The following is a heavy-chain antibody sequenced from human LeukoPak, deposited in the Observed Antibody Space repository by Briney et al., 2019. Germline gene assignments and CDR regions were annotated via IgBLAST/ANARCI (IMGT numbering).Heavy chain of an antibody. Sequence: PSETLSLTCTVSGGSISSYYWSWIRQPPGKGLEWIAYIYYSGSTNYNPSLKSRVTISVDTSKNQFSLKLSSVTAADTAVYYCARVRYYDFLSGHNFDYWGQGTLVTVSS. CDR2: IYYSGST. D-gene: IGHD3-3*01. CDR1: GGSISSYY. V-gene: IGHV4-59*01. CDR3: ARVRYYDFLSGHNFDY. J-gene: IGHJ4*02.